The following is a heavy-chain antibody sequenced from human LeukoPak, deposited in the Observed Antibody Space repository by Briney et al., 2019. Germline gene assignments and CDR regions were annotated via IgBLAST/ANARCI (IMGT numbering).Heavy chain of an antibody. J-gene: IGHJ6*02. CDR2: ISYDGSNK. V-gene: IGHV3-30*18. CDR3: AKDQSAYYYYGMDV. CDR1: GFTLSSYG. Sequence: GGSLRLSCAASGFTLSSYGMHWVRQAPGKGLEWVAVISYDGSNKYYADSVKGRFTISRDNSKNTLYLQMNSLRAEDTAVYYCAKDQSAYYYYGMDVWGQGTTVTVSS.